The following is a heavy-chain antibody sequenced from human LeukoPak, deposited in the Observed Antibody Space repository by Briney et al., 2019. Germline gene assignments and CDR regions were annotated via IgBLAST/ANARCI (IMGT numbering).Heavy chain of an antibody. J-gene: IGHJ4*02. Sequence: GGSLRLSCAASGFTFSTYTMNWVRQAPGKGLEWLSYISTDSHIIYYADSVKGRFTIPRDNAKNSLYLQMNSLRDDDTAVYYCARCPQYYYDSRGCPFGYWGRGTLVTVSS. D-gene: IGHD3-22*01. V-gene: IGHV3-48*02. CDR3: ARCPQYYYDSRGCPFGY. CDR2: ISTDSHII. CDR1: GFTFSTYT.